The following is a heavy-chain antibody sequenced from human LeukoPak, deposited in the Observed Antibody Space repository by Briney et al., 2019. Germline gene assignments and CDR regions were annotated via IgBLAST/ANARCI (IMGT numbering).Heavy chain of an antibody. Sequence: GGTLRLSCAASGFTFSSYGMSWVRQAPGKGLEWVSAISGSGGSTYYADSVKGRFTISRDNSKNTLYLQMNSLRVEDTAVYYCAKATSVTTLFDYWGQGTLVTVSS. V-gene: IGHV3-23*01. CDR3: AKATSVTTLFDY. CDR1: GFTFSSYG. D-gene: IGHD4-17*01. CDR2: ISGSGGST. J-gene: IGHJ4*02.